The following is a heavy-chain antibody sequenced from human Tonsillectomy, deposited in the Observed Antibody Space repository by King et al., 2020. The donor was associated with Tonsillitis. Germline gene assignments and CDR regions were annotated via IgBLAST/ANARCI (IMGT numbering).Heavy chain of an antibody. CDR1: GFTFSSYA. D-gene: IGHD1-26*01. CDR3: AKGMGALTRRLYRGWFDP. V-gene: IGHV3-23*04. Sequence: VQLVESGGGLVQPGGSLRLSCAASGFTFSSYAMSWVRQAPGKGLEWVSAISGSGGSTYYADSVKGRFTISRDNSKNTLYLQMNSLRAEDTAVYYCAKGMGALTRRLYRGWFDPWGQGTLVTVSS. CDR2: ISGSGGST. J-gene: IGHJ5*02.